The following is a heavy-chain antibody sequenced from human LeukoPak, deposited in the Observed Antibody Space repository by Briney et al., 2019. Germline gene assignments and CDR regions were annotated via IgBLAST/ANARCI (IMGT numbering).Heavy chain of an antibody. Sequence: SGGSLRLSCAASGFTFSSYWMTWVRQAPGKGLEWVANIKQDGSEKYYVDSVKGRFTVSRDNAKNSLYLQMDSLRAEDTAVYYCARGPSSPLTHWGQGTLVTVSS. CDR2: IKQDGSEK. J-gene: IGHJ4*02. V-gene: IGHV3-7*01. CDR3: ARGPSSPLTH. CDR1: GFTFSSYW. D-gene: IGHD6-6*01.